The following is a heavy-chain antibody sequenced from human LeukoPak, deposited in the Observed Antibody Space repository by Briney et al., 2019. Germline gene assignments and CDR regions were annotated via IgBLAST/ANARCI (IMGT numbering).Heavy chain of an antibody. V-gene: IGHV4-61*01. J-gene: IGHJ6*03. Sequence: SETLSLTCTVSGGSISSSSYYWTWIRQPPGKGLEWIGYIYYSGSTNYNPSLKSRVTISVDTSKNQFSLKPSSVTAADTAVYYCARDGVIAAAGTYYYYYYMDVWGKGTTVTVSS. CDR2: IYYSGST. CDR3: ARDGVIAAAGTYYYYYYMDV. D-gene: IGHD6-13*01. CDR1: GGSISSSSYY.